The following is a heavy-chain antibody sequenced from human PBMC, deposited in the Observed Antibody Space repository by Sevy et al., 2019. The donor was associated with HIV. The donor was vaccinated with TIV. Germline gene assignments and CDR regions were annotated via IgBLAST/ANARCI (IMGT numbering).Heavy chain of an antibody. Sequence: GGSLRLSCAASGFTFSSYSMNWVRQAPGKGLEWVSSISSSSSYIYYADSVKGRFNISRDNAKNSLYLQMNSLRAEDSAVYYCARGLLEWLLINGATRSFDYWGQGTLVTVSS. J-gene: IGHJ4*02. V-gene: IGHV3-21*01. D-gene: IGHD3-3*01. CDR1: GFTFSSYS. CDR2: ISSSSSYI. CDR3: ARGLLEWLLINGATRSFDY.